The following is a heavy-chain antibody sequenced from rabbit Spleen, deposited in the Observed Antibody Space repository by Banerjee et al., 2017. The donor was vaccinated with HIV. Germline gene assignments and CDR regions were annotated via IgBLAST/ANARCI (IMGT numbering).Heavy chain of an antibody. CDR2: IDTGSSGFT. CDR1: GVSFSSSSY. V-gene: IGHV1S40*01. D-gene: IGHD4-1*01. J-gene: IGHJ4*01. CDR3: ARADNSDRSYFTV. Sequence: QSLEESGGDLVKPGASLTLTCTASGVSFSSSSYMCWVRQAPGKGLEWIACIDTGSSGFTYFATWAKGRFTCSKTSSTTVTLQMTSLTAADTATYFCARADNSDRSYFTVWGPGTLVTVS.